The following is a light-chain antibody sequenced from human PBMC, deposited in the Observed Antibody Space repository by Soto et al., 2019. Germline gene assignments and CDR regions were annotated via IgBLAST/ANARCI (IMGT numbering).Light chain of an antibody. CDR3: QSYDSSLRVV. CDR1: SSDVGGYKY. CDR2: EVS. Sequence: QSALTQPASVSGSPGQSITISCTGTSSDVGGYKYVSWYQQHPDKAPKLIIFEVSNRPSGISSRFSGSKSGNTASLTISGLQAEDEADYYCQSYDSSLRVVFGGGTKLTVL. V-gene: IGLV2-14*01. J-gene: IGLJ3*02.